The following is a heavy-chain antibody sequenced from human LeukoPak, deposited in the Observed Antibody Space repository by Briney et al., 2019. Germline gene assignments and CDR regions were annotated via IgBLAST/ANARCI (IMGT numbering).Heavy chain of an antibody. V-gene: IGHV3-23*01. J-gene: IGHJ4*02. CDR1: GFTFSSYA. D-gene: IGHD3-3*01. Sequence: GGSLRLSCAASGFTFSSYAMSWVRQAPGKGLEWVSAISGSGGSTYYADSVKGRFTISRDNSKNTLYLQMNSLRAEDTAVYYCAKDGGGYLEWGYFDYWGQGTLVTVSS. CDR3: AKDGGGYLEWGYFDY. CDR2: ISGSGGST.